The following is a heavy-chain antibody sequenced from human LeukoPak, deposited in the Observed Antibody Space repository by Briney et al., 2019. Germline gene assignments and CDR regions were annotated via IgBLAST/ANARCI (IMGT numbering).Heavy chain of an antibody. CDR2: IYDSGST. J-gene: IGHJ3*02. Sequence: SETLSLTCTVSGASIRSGDYYWSWIRQPPGKGLEWNGNIYDSGSTYYNPSLKSRITISVDTSENRFSLKLSSVTATDTAVYYCARDCSGGSCYGAFDIWGQGTMVTVSS. CDR1: GASIRSGDYY. V-gene: IGHV4-30-4*01. CDR3: ARDCSGGSCYGAFDI. D-gene: IGHD2-15*01.